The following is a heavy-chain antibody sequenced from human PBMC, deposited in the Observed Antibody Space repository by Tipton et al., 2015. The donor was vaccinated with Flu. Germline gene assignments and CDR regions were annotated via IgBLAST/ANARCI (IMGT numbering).Heavy chain of an antibody. J-gene: IGHJ4*02. CDR1: GYSISSGYY. CDR3: AGQRLILDDSSGYYDY. V-gene: IGHV4-38-2*01. Sequence: TLSLTCAVSGYSISSGYYWGWIRQPPGKGLEWIGSIYHSGSTYYNPSLKSRVTISVDTSKNQFSLKLSSVTAADTAVYYCAGQRLILDDSSGYYDYWGQRTVVTVSS. CDR2: IYHSGST. D-gene: IGHD3-22*01.